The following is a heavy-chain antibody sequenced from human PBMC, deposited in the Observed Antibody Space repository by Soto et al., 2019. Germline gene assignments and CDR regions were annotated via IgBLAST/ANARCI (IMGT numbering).Heavy chain of an antibody. Sequence: GASVKVSCKTSGCSFTNYGINWVRQAPGQGLEWMGWISPFTGDTHYTQSLQGRITVTTDTSTNTAYMELRSLRSADTAVYYCARSCSGGSCHSAYWGQGTLVTVSS. CDR1: GCSFTNYG. CDR3: ARSCSGGSCHSAY. CDR2: ISPFTGDT. J-gene: IGHJ4*02. V-gene: IGHV1-18*04. D-gene: IGHD2-15*01.